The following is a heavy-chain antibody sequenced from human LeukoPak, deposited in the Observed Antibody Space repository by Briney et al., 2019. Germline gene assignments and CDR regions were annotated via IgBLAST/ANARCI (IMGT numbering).Heavy chain of an antibody. V-gene: IGHV4-30-4*08. CDR2: IYYSGST. D-gene: IGHD2-2*01. J-gene: IGHJ6*03. CDR1: GGSISSGDYY. CDR3: AREDIVVVPAADAYYYYYYMDV. Sequence: SETLSLTCTVSGGSISSGDYYWSWIRQPPGKGLEWIGYIYYSGSTYYNPSLKSRVTISVDTSKSQFSLKLSSVTAADTAVYYCAREDIVVVPAADAYYYYYYMDVWGKGTTVTVSS.